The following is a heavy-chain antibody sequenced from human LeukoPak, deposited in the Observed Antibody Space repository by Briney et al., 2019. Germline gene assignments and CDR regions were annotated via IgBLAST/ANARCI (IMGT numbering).Heavy chain of an antibody. V-gene: IGHV4-39*01. CDR3: ARRRGSGWSPFDS. D-gene: IGHD6-19*01. CDR2: VHHSGST. CDR1: GDSVSSSYYF. J-gene: IGHJ4*02. Sequence: SETLSLTCTVSGDSVSSSYYFWGWIRQPPGKGLEWIGEVHHSGSTYHNPSLKSRVTISVDTSKNRVSLKLTSVTAADTAVYYCARRRGSGWSPFDSCGQGTLVTVSS.